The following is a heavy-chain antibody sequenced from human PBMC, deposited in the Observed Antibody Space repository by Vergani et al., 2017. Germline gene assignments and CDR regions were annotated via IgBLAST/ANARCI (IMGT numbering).Heavy chain of an antibody. CDR3: AREGAGYSSSWYRGGFDP. V-gene: IGHV4-59*01. J-gene: IGHJ5*02. CDR2: IYYSGST. Sequence: QVQLQESGPGLVKPSETLSLTCTVSGGSISSYYWSWIRQPPGKGLEWIGYIYYSGSTNYNPSLKSRVTISLDTSKNQFSLKLSSVTAADTAVYYCAREGAGYSSSWYRGGFDPWGQGTLVTVSS. CDR1: GGSISSYY. D-gene: IGHD6-13*01.